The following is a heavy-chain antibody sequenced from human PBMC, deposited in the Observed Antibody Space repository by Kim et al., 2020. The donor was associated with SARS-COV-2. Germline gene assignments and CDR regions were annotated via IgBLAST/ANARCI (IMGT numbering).Heavy chain of an antibody. CDR1: GDSISRSSNY. CDR3: ARLVSENSAVEY. V-gene: IGHV4-39*01. Sequence: SETLSLTCTVSGDSISRSSNYWGWIRQPPGKGLEWIGSINYSGNTYYNPSLKSRVTISVDTSKNQFSLKMRSASAADTALYYCARLVSENSAVEYWGQGTLVTVSS. J-gene: IGHJ4*02. CDR2: INYSGNT.